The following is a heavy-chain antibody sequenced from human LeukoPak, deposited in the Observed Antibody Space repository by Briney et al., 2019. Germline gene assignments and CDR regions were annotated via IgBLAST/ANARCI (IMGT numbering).Heavy chain of an antibody. V-gene: IGHV4-34*01. CDR3: ARSAVRATFDP. CDR2: INHSGST. J-gene: IGHJ5*02. CDR1: GGSFSGYY. Sequence: PSETLSLTCAVYGGSFSGYYWSWIRQPPGKGLEWIGEINHSGSTNYNPSLKSRVTISVDTSNNQFSLKLSSVTAADTAVYYCARSAVRATFDPWGQGTLVTVSS.